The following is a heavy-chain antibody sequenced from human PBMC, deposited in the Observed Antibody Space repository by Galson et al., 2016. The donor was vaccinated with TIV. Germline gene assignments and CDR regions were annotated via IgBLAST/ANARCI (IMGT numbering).Heavy chain of an antibody. V-gene: IGHV3-30*18. CDR2: VSYDGGNE. D-gene: IGHD2-2*02. Sequence: SLRLSCAASGFTFSSYGMHWVRQAPGKGLEWVAVVSYDGGNEYYADSVKGRFTISRDNSKNTLYLQINSLRAVDTAVYYCAKDKKYRTVNSCYTSYHYYYYGIDVWGQGTTVTVSS. J-gene: IGHJ6*02. CDR1: GFTFSSYG. CDR3: AKDKKYRTVNSCYTSYHYYYYGIDV.